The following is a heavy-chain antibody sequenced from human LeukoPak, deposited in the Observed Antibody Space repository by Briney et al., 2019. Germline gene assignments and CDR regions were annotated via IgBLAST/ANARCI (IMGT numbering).Heavy chain of an antibody. CDR2: FDPEDGET. CDR1: GYTLTELS. D-gene: IGHD3-10*01. CDR3: ATDLMVRGVISDY. V-gene: IGHV1-24*01. Sequence: ASVKVSCKVSGYTLTELSMHWVRQAPGKGLEWMGGFDPEDGETIYALKFQGRVTMTEDTSTDIAYMELSSLRSEDTAVYYCATDLMVRGVISDYWGQGTLVTVSS. J-gene: IGHJ4*02.